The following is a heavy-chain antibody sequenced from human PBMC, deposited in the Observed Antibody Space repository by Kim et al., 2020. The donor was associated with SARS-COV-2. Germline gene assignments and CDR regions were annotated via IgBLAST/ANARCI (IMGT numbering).Heavy chain of an antibody. J-gene: IGHJ4*02. Sequence: NYAQKFQGRVTMTADESTSTAYMELSSLRSEDTAVYYCASVIAAAGNFDYWGQGTLVTVSS. CDR3: ASVIAAAGNFDY. D-gene: IGHD6-13*01. V-gene: IGHV1-69*01.